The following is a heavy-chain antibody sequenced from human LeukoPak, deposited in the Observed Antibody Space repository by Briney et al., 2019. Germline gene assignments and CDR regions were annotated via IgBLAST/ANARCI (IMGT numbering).Heavy chain of an antibody. J-gene: IGHJ4*02. Sequence: GGSRRLSCAASGFTFSSYVMSWVRQAPGKGLEWVSDISGSGGRTYYAESVKGRFTISRDNSKNTLYLQMNSLIPEDTAVYYCARQYISGQWYFDYWGQGTLVTVSS. V-gene: IGHV3-23*01. CDR3: ARQYISGQWYFDY. D-gene: IGHD5-18*01. CDR2: ISGSGGRT. CDR1: GFTFSSYV.